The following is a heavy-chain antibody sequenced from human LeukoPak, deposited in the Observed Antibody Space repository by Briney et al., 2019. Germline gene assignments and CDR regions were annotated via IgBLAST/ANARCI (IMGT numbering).Heavy chain of an antibody. CDR1: GFTFSSYG. Sequence: GGSLRLSCAASGFTFSSYGMHWVRQAPGKGLEWVAVISYDGSNKYYADSVKGRFTISRDNSKNTLYLQMNSLRAEDTAVYYCAKELKGYCSGGSCRGYYGMDVWGQGTTVTVSS. CDR3: AKELKGYCSGGSCRGYYGMDV. D-gene: IGHD2-15*01. V-gene: IGHV3-30*18. J-gene: IGHJ6*02. CDR2: ISYDGSNK.